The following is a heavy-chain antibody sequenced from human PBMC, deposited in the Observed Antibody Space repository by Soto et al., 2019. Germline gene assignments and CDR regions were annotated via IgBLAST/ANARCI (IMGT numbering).Heavy chain of an antibody. CDR3: AKAVLLWFGELLYPLAY. D-gene: IGHD3-10*01. CDR2: ISGSGGST. V-gene: IGHV3-23*01. Sequence: QPGGSLRLSCAASGFTFSSYAMSWVRQAPGKGLEWVSAISGSGGSTYYADSVKGRFTISRDNSKNTLYLQMNSLRAEDTAVYYRAKAVLLWFGELLYPLAYWGQGTLVTVSS. CDR1: GFTFSSYA. J-gene: IGHJ4*02.